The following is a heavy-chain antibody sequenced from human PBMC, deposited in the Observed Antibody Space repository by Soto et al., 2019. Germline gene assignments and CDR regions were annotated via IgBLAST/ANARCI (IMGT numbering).Heavy chain of an antibody. J-gene: IGHJ4*02. CDR2: INSVSGGA. Sequence: EASVKVSCKASGDTHTIYFIHWLRQAPGQGLEWMGWINSVSGGANYAPRFQGRVAMTRDRSSATAFMEVSRLRSDDTAVYYCARGGSYYAHWGQGTLVTVSS. CDR1: GDTHTIYF. CDR3: ARGGSYYAH. V-gene: IGHV1-2*02. D-gene: IGHD1-26*01.